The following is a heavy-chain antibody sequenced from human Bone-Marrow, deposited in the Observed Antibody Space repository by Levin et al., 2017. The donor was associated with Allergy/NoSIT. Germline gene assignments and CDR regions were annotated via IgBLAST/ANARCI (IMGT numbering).Heavy chain of an antibody. CDR1: GYTFTGYY. CDR2: INPNSGGT. J-gene: IGHJ1*01. Sequence: GESLKISCKASGYTFTGYYMHWVRQAPGQGLEWMGWINPNSGGTNYAQKFQGRVTMTRDTSISTAYMELSRLRSDDTAVYYCARASGNPKLKYFQHWGQGTLVTVSS. CDR3: ARASGNPKLKYFQH. D-gene: IGHD1-26*01. V-gene: IGHV1-2*02.